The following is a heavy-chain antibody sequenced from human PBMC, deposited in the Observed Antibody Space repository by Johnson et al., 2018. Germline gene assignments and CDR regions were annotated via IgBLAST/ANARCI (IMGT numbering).Heavy chain of an antibody. CDR2: INWNGGST. CDR3: ARGPRSGYYAYYYYGMDV. J-gene: IGHJ6*02. Sequence: VQLVESGGGVVRPGGSLRLSCAASGFTFDDYGMRWVRQAPGKGLEWVSGINWNGGSTGYADSVKGRFTISRDNAKNSLFLQMNSLRAEDTALYHCARGPRSGYYAYYYYGMDVWGQGTTVTVSS. CDR1: GFTFDDYG. D-gene: IGHD3-3*01. V-gene: IGHV3-20*01.